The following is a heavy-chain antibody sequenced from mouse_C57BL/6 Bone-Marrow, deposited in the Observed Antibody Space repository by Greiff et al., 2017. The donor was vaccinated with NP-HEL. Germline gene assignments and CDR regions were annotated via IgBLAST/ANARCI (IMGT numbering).Heavy chain of an antibody. CDR3: TRASLITTVVAGDY. CDR2: IYPGNSDT. D-gene: IGHD1-1*01. Sequence: EVQLQQSGTVLARPGASVKMSCKTSGYTFTSYWMHWVKQRPGQGLEWIGAIYPGNSDTSYNQKFKGKAKLTAVTSASTAYMELSSLTNEDSAVYYCTRASLITTVVAGDYWGQGTSVTVSS. J-gene: IGHJ4*01. V-gene: IGHV1-5*01. CDR1: GYTFTSYW.